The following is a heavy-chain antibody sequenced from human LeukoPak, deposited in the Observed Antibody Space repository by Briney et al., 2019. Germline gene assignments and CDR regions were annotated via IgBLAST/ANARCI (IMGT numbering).Heavy chain of an antibody. D-gene: IGHD3-9*01. CDR1: GGSISSYY. J-gene: IGHJ4*02. V-gene: IGHV4-4*07. Sequence: PSETLSLTCTVSGGSISSYYWNWIRQPAGKGLEWIGRIYSNGNTNYNPSLTSRVTMSLDTSKNQVSLKVYSMTAADTAVYFCARGGWADWFPCDYWGQGTLVTVSS. CDR2: IYSNGNT. CDR3: ARGGWADWFPCDY.